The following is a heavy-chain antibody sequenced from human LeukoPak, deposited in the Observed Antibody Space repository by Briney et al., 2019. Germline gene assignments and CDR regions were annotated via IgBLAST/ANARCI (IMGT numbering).Heavy chain of an antibody. CDR3: ARVECQPPLHNWFDP. Sequence: SETLSLTCAVSGGSISSYYWSWIRQPPGKGLEWIGYIYYSGSTNYNPSLKSRVTISVDTSKNQFSLKLSSVTAADTAVYYCARVECQPPLHNWFDPWGQGTLVTVSS. CDR1: GGSISSYY. J-gene: IGHJ5*02. V-gene: IGHV4-59*01. D-gene: IGHD2-2*01. CDR2: IYYSGST.